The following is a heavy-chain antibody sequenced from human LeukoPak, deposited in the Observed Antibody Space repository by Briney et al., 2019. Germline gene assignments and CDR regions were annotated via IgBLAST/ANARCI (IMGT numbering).Heavy chain of an antibody. CDR2: INPNSGGT. CDR3: AVAVRAVDTAMVTGGFDY. V-gene: IGHV1-2*02. CDR1: GYTFTGYY. J-gene: IGHJ4*02. Sequence: ASVKVSCKASGYTFTGYYIHWVRQAPGKGLEWMGWINPNSGGTNYAQKFQGRVTVTRDTSISTAYMELSRLSSDDTAVYYCAVAVRAVDTAMVTGGFDYWGQGTLVTVSS. D-gene: IGHD5-18*01.